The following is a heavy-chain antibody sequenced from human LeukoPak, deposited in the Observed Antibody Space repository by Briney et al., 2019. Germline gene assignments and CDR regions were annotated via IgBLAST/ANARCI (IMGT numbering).Heavy chain of an antibody. V-gene: IGHV1-24*01. CDR1: GYTLTELS. Sequence: ASVKVSCKVSGYTLTELSMHWVRQAPGKGLEWMGGFDPEDGETIYAQKFQGRVTMTEDTSTDTAYMELCSLRSEDTAVYYCATQRGGSYHFDYWGQGTLVTVSS. D-gene: IGHD1-26*01. CDR3: ATQRGGSYHFDY. J-gene: IGHJ4*02. CDR2: FDPEDGET.